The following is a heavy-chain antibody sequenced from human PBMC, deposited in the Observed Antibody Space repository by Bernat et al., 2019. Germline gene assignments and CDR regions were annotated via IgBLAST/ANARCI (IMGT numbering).Heavy chain of an antibody. CDR2: ISSSSYI. V-gene: IGHV3-21*01. CDR3: ARGPGGWGFDY. CDR1: GFTFSSYS. J-gene: IGHJ4*02. D-gene: IGHD6-19*01. Sequence: EVQLVESGGGLVKPGGSLRLSCAASGFTFSSYSMNWVRQAPGKGLEWVSSISSSSYIYYADSVKGRFTISRDNAKNSLYLQMNSLRAEDTAVYYCARGPGGWGFDYWGQGTLVTVSS.